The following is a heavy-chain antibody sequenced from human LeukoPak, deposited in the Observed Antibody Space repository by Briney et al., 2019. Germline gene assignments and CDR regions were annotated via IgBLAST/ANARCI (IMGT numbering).Heavy chain of an antibody. CDR1: GYSISSGYY. Sequence: PSETLSLTCAVSGYSISSGYYWGWVRQPPGKGLEWIGSIYYSGSTYYNPSLKSRVTISVDTFKNQFSLKLSSVTAADTAVYYCARDIRSGSYFGWFDPWGQGTLVTVSS. CDR2: IYYSGST. V-gene: IGHV4-38-2*02. D-gene: IGHD3-10*01. CDR3: ARDIRSGSYFGWFDP. J-gene: IGHJ5*02.